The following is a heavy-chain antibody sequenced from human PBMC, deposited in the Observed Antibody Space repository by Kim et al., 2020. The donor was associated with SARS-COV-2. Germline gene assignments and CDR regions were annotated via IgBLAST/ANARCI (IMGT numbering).Heavy chain of an antibody. D-gene: IGHD1-26*01. CDR3: CGELHVDGGACDL. J-gene: IGHJ3*01. V-gene: IGHV3-7*01. CDR1: GFTFSNYH. CDR2: IWRDGSMG. Sequence: GGSLRLSCAASGFTFSNYHMTWVRQAPGKGLDWVATIWRDGSMGLYVDSVEGRFTISRDNAKKSLYLQMNSLRADDTAVYYCCGELHVDGGACDLWGQGTMVTVSS.